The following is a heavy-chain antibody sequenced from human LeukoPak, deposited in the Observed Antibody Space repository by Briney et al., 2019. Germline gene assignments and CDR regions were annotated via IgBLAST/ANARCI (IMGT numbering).Heavy chain of an antibody. CDR2: ISAYNGNT. V-gene: IGHV1-18*01. CDR3: ARTTPGEPNPVDY. D-gene: IGHD1-14*01. J-gene: IGHJ4*02. CDR1: GYTFTSYG. Sequence: ASVKVSCKASGYTFTSYGISWVRQAPGQGLEWMGWISAYNGNTNYTQKFQGRVTMTRDMSTSTVYMELSSLRSEDTAVYYCARTTPGEPNPVDYWGQGTLVTVSS.